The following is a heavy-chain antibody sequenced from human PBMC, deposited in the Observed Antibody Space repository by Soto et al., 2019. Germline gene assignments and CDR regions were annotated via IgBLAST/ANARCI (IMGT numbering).Heavy chain of an antibody. CDR2: ISWNSGST. D-gene: IGHD3-10*01. J-gene: IGHJ3*02. CDR1: GFTFDDYA. Sequence: EVQLVESGGGLVQPGRSLRLSCAASGFTFDDYAMHWVRQTPGKGLEWVSGISWNSGSTGYADSVKGRFTISRDNARNSLYLKMNSLRAEDTAVYYCAKVWSSKGLANFFSAFDIWGQGTMVTVSS. V-gene: IGHV3-9*01. CDR3: AKVWSSKGLANFFSAFDI.